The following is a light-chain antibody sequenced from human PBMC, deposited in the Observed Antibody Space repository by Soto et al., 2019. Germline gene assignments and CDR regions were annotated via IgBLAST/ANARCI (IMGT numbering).Light chain of an antibody. CDR3: CSYADSTTS. CDR1: STDVDSYNL. V-gene: IGLV2-23*01. CDR2: EAT. Sequence: QLVLTQPASVSGSPGQSITISCTGTSTDVDSYNLVSWYQQHPGKAPKLMIYEATKRPSGVSNRFSGSIYGNTASLSISGLQAEDEADYYCCSYADSTTSFGGGTKLTVL. J-gene: IGLJ2*01.